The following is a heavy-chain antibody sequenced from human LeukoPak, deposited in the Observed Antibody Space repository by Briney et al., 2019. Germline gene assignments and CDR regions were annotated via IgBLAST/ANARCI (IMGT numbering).Heavy chain of an antibody. D-gene: IGHD5-24*01. J-gene: IGHJ2*01. CDR2: LGGSDSST. CDR1: GGSFSGYY. V-gene: IGHV3-23*01. Sequence: ETLSLTCAVYGGSFSGYYWSWIRQPPGKGLEWVSTLGGSDSSTYYADSVKGRFIISRDISKNTLYLQMNSLRAEDTAVFYCARNLQTIQRYFDLWGRGTLVTVSS. CDR3: ARNLQTIQRYFDL.